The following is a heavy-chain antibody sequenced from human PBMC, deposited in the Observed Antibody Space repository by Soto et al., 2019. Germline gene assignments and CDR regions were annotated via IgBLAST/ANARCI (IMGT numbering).Heavy chain of an antibody. CDR2: MYFSGFYSGST. Sequence: SETLSLTCTVSGGSMSSSSYYWGWIRQPPGKGLEWIANMYFSGFYSGSTSYNPSLKSRVTISVDTSKNQFSLQVSSVTAADTAVYYCARGFDILTFGFCLDYWGRGTLVTVSS. CDR3: ARGFDILTFGFCLDY. V-gene: IGHV4-39*01. D-gene: IGHD3-9*01. CDR1: GGSMSSSSYY. J-gene: IGHJ4*02.